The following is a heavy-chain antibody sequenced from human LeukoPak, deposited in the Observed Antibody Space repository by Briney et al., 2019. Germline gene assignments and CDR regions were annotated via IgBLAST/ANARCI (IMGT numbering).Heavy chain of an antibody. J-gene: IGHJ5*02. CDR2: ISAYNGNT. D-gene: IGHD2-2*01. CDR3: ARGAIVVVPAAGGRVWFDP. V-gene: IGHV1-18*01. Sequence: ASVKVSCRASGYTFTSYGISWVRQAPGQGLEWMGWISAYNGNTNYAQKLQGRVTMTTDTSTSTAYMELRSLRSDDTAVYYCARGAIVVVPAAGGRVWFDPWGQGTLVTVSS. CDR1: GYTFTSYG.